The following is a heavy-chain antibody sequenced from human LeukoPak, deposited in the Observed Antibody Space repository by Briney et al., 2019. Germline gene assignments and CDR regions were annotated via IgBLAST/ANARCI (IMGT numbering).Heavy chain of an antibody. J-gene: IGHJ4*02. CDR3: ARLDHTYYDILTGYSYPDTYFDY. Sequence: PSETLSLTCTVSGGSISSYYWSWIRQPPGKGLEWLGYIYYSGSTNYNPSLKSRVTISVDTSKNQFSLKLSSVTAADTAVYYCARLDHTYYDILTGYSYPDTYFDYWGQGTLVTVSS. CDR2: IYYSGST. V-gene: IGHV4-59*08. CDR1: GGSISSYY. D-gene: IGHD3-9*01.